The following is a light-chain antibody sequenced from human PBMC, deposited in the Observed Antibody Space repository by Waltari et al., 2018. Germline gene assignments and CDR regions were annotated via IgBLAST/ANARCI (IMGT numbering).Light chain of an antibody. CDR1: PNISRN. V-gene: IGKV3-15*01. J-gene: IGKJ2*01. CDR3: QQYNDWPPYT. CDR2: AAS. Sequence: LMLTQSPAPLSVSPGERVHISCRASPNISRNLAWYQVRPGQVPRLLIYAASTRATGTPVTFSGSGSETEFALTISSLKAEDFAIYFCQQYNDWPPYTFGQGTKLEIK.